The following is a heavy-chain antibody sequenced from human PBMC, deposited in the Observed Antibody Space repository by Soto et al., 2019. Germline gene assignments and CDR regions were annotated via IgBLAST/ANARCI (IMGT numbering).Heavy chain of an antibody. D-gene: IGHD3-9*01. CDR3: ARGRRYDILTGYASGVHYYGMDV. J-gene: IGHJ6*02. V-gene: IGHV1-69*13. Sequence: SVKVSCKASGGTFSSYAISWVRQAPGQGLEWMGGIIPIFGAANYAQKFQGRVTITADESTGTAYMELSSLRSEDTAVYYCARGRRYDILTGYASGVHYYGMDVWGQGTTVTVSS. CDR1: GGTFSSYA. CDR2: IIPIFGAA.